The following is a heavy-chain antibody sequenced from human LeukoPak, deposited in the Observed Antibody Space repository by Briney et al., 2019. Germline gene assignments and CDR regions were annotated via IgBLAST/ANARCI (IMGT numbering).Heavy chain of an antibody. Sequence: GGSLRLSCEASGFSFSTYNMHWVRQAPGKGLEWVSAISGSGGSTYYADSVKGRFTISRDNSKNTLYLQMNSLRAEDTAVYYCAKGHYTYYYGSGAVDPNWFDPWGQGTLVTVSS. CDR2: ISGSGGST. CDR3: AKGHYTYYYGSGAVDPNWFDP. CDR1: GFSFSTYN. D-gene: IGHD3-10*01. J-gene: IGHJ5*02. V-gene: IGHV3-23*01.